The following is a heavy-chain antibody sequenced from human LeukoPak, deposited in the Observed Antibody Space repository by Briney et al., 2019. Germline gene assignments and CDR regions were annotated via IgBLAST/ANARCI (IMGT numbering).Heavy chain of an antibody. D-gene: IGHD3-10*01. CDR2: ISSGSGTI. CDR1: GFTFSTYS. J-gene: IGHJ4*02. CDR3: ARDYYSDY. V-gene: IGHV3-48*01. Sequence: PGGSLRLSCAASGFTFSTYSMSWARQAPGKGLEWVSYISSGSGTIYYADSVKGRFTISRDNAKNSLYLQMNSLRAEDTAVYYCARDYYSDYWGQGTLVTVSS.